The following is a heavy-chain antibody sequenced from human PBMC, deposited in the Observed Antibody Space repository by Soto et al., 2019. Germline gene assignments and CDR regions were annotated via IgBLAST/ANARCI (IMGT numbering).Heavy chain of an antibody. CDR2: VTANGGSP. Sequence: GGSLRLSCAATGFTLSVYAMTWVRQAPGKGLEWVSAVTANGGSPHSEDSVKGRFTISRDNSKNTLFLQMNSLRAEDTAVYYCASLGVGDWANYYYYYGMDVWGQGTTVTVSS. V-gene: IGHV3-23*01. J-gene: IGHJ6*02. CDR3: ASLGVGDWANYYYYYGMDV. D-gene: IGHD2-21*02. CDR1: GFTLSVYA.